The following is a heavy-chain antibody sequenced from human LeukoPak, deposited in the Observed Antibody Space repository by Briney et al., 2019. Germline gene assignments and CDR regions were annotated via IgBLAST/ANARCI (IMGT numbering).Heavy chain of an antibody. CDR3: ARRDYGSGSFFGIDY. Sequence: PGGSLRLSCAASGFTFSSYTMHWVRQAPGKGLEWISSISGGSSTIYYADSVKGRFTISRDNARNSLYLQMHSLRDEDTAVYYCARRDYGSGSFFGIDYWGQGTLVTVSS. J-gene: IGHJ4*02. V-gene: IGHV3-48*02. CDR1: GFTFSSYT. D-gene: IGHD3-10*01. CDR2: ISGGSSTI.